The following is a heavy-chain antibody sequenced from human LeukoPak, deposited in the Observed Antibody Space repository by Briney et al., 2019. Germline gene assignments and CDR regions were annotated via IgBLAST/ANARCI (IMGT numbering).Heavy chain of an antibody. Sequence: ALVKVSCKASGYTFTSYDINWVRQATGQGLEWMGWMNPDSGNTGYAQKFQGRVTMTRNTSISTAYMELSSLRSEDTAVYYCARDTGDYNAFDIWGQGTMVTVSS. V-gene: IGHV1-8*01. CDR2: MNPDSGNT. J-gene: IGHJ3*02. CDR1: GYTFTSYD. D-gene: IGHD4-17*01. CDR3: ARDTGDYNAFDI.